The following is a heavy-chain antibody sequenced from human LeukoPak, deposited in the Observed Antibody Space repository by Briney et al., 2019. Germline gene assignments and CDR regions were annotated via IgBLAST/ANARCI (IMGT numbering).Heavy chain of an antibody. CDR2: IYTSGST. Sequence: PSETLSLTCTVSGGSISSYYWSWIRQPAGKGLEWIGRIYTSGSTNYNPSLKSRVTMSVDTSKNQLSLKLSSVTAADTAVYYCARDKGDYYYGSGSTPLDVWGKGTTVTVSS. CDR3: ARDKGDYYYGSGSTPLDV. J-gene: IGHJ6*04. D-gene: IGHD3-10*01. CDR1: GGSISSYY. V-gene: IGHV4-4*07.